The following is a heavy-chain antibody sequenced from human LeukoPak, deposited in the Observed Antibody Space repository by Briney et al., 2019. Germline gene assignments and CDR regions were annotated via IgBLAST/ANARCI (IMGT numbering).Heavy chain of an antibody. CDR1: GYTFTSYG. CDR3: ARTPPVRFAFWSGDVKFFDY. Sequence: ASVKVSCKASGYTFTSYGISWVRQAPGQGLEWMGWISAYNGNTNYAQKLQGRVTMTTDTSTSTAYMELRSLRSDDTAVYYCARTPPVRFAFWSGDVKFFDYWGQGTLVTVSS. J-gene: IGHJ4*02. V-gene: IGHV1-18*01. D-gene: IGHD3-3*01. CDR2: ISAYNGNT.